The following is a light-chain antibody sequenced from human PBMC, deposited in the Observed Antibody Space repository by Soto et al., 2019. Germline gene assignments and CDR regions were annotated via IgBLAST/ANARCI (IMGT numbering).Light chain of an antibody. V-gene: IGLV2-14*03. CDR2: DVN. Sequence: QSALTQPASVSGSPGQSITISCTGPSSDIGAYNFVSWYQQHPGKAPKLMLYDVNIRPSGVSNRFSGSKSGNTASLTISGLHAEDEADYYCTSWTTSTTMIFGGGTKVTVL. CDR3: TSWTTSTTMI. J-gene: IGLJ2*01. CDR1: SSDIGAYNF.